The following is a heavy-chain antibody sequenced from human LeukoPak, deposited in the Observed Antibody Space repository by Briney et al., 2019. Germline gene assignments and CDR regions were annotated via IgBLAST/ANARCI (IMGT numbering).Heavy chain of an antibody. CDR1: GYTFTSYD. J-gene: IGHJ3*02. V-gene: IGHV1-8*03. CDR3: ARTRSGSYYGAFDI. Sequence: GASVKVSCKASGYTFTSYDINWVRQATGQGLEWMGWMNPNSGNTGYAQKFQGRVTITRNTSISTAYMELSSLRSEDTAVYYCARTRSGSYYGAFDIWGQGTMVTVSS. D-gene: IGHD1-26*01. CDR2: MNPNSGNT.